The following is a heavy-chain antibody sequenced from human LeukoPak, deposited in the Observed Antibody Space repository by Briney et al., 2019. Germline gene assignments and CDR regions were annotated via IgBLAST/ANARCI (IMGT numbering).Heavy chain of an antibody. CDR3: ARDQEGLWFGELLSADY. J-gene: IGHJ4*02. D-gene: IGHD3-10*01. CDR1: GYTFTSYY. CDR2: INPSGGST. V-gene: IGHV1-46*01. Sequence: ASVWVSCKASGYTFTSYYMHWVRQAPGQGLEWMGIINPSGGSTSYAQKFQGRVTMTRDTSTSTVYMELSSLRSEDTAVYYCARDQEGLWFGELLSADYWGQGTLVTVSS.